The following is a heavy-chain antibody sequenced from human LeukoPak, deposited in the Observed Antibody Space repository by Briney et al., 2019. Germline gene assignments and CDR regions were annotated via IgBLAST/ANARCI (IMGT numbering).Heavy chain of an antibody. D-gene: IGHD3-3*01. CDR2: IKQDGSEK. CDR3: ARCRENDFWSGSPVDY. J-gene: IGHJ4*02. Sequence: PGGSLRLSCAASGFTFSSYWMSWVRQAPGKGLEWVANIKQDGSEKYYVDSVKGRFTISRDNSKNTLYLQMNSLRVEDTAVYYCARCRENDFWSGSPVDYWGQGTLVTVSS. CDR1: GFTFSSYW. V-gene: IGHV3-7*01.